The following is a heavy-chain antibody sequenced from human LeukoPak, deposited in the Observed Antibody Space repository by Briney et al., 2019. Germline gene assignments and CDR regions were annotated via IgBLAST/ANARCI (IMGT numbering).Heavy chain of an antibody. V-gene: IGHV3-13*01. CDR3: ARSFHCSGGRCYLDFLL. D-gene: IGHD2-15*01. J-gene: IGHJ1*01. CDR2: IGTEGDT. CDR1: GFTFNNYD. Sequence: GGSLRLSCAASGFTFNNYDMHWVRQATGKGLEWVAAIGTEGDTYFPDYVKGRFTISRENGKHSLFLPMDSLRAGDSAVYYCARSFHCSGGRCYLDFLLWGQGTLVTVSS.